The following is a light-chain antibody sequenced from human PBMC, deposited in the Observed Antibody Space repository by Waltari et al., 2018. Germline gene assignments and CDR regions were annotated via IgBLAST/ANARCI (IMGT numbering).Light chain of an antibody. V-gene: IGKV2-30*02. CDR1: QSPVHRDGNTD. CDR3: MQGSHWPRT. CDR2: KIS. Sequence: DVVLTQSPLFLPVTLGQPASMSCRSSQSPVHRDGNTDLNWFHQRPGRSPRRLIYKISRRESGVPDRFSGSGSGTHFTLKISRVEAEDVGVYYCMQGSHWPRTFGQGTKLEI. J-gene: IGKJ2*01.